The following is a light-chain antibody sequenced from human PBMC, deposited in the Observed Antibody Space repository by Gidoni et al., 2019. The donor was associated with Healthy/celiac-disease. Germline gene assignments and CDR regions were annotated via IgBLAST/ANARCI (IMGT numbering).Light chain of an antibody. CDR3: GTWDSSLSAGGV. J-gene: IGLJ3*02. Sequence: QSVLTQPPSVPPAPGQTVTISCSGSSSTIGNNYVSWYQQLPGTAPKLLIYENNKRPSGIPDRFSGSKSGTSATLGITGLQTGDEADYYCGTWDSSLSAGGVFGGGTKLTVL. V-gene: IGLV1-51*02. CDR1: SSTIGNNY. CDR2: ENN.